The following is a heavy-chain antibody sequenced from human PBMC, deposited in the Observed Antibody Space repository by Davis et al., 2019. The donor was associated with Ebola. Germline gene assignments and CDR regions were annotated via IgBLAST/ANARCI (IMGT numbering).Heavy chain of an antibody. V-gene: IGHV1-18*01. CDR2: IGAYNGNT. J-gene: IGHJ4*02. CDR3: ARDRGMIAAAGTSGY. Sequence: ASVKVSCKASGYTFTSYGISWVRQAPGQGLEWMGWIGAYNGNTNYAQKLQGRVTMTTDTSTSTAYMELRSLRSDDTAVYYCARDRGMIAAAGTSGYWGQGTLVTVSS. D-gene: IGHD6-13*01. CDR1: GYTFTSYG.